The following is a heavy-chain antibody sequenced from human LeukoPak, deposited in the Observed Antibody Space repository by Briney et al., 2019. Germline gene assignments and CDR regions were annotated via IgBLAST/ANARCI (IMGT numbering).Heavy chain of an antibody. Sequence: GRSLRLSCAASGFTFSSYAMSWVRQAPGKGLEWVSAISGSGGSTYYADSVKGRFTISRDNSKNTLYLQMNSLRAEDTAVYYCAKANGFSGSYKAFDYWGQGTLVTVSS. V-gene: IGHV3-23*01. CDR2: ISGSGGST. CDR1: GFTFSSYA. J-gene: IGHJ4*02. D-gene: IGHD1-26*01. CDR3: AKANGFSGSYKAFDY.